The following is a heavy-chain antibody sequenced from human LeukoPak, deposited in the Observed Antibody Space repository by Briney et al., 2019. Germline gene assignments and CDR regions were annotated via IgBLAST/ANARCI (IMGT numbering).Heavy chain of an antibody. D-gene: IGHD3-10*01. J-gene: IGHJ4*02. V-gene: IGHV3-23*01. CDR1: GFNFGNFA. CDR3: AKGHYPSGTGKYYFNY. CDR2: ISASDGAT. Sequence: TGGSLRLSCAASGFNFGNFAMGWVPQAPGKGLEWVSDISASDGATYYTDSVKGRFTISRDNSKNTLYLQMNSLRAEDTAVYYCAKGHYPSGTGKYYFNYWGQGTLVAVST.